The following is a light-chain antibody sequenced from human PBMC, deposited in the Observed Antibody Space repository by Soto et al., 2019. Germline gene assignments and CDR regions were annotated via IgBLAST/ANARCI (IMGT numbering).Light chain of an antibody. Sequence: EIVLTQSPATLSLSPGERATLSCRASQSISRYLAWYQQKPGQAPRLLIFDASNRATGIPARFSGSGSGTDFTLTISSLEPEDFAVYYYQQRTSWPLTFGQGTKVEIK. V-gene: IGKV3-11*01. CDR1: QSISRY. CDR3: QQRTSWPLT. J-gene: IGKJ1*01. CDR2: DAS.